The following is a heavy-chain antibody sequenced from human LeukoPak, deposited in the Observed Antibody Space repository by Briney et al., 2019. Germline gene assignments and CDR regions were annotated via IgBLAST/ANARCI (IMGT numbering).Heavy chain of an antibody. CDR2: INHSGST. CDR3: ARDALYYYYYMDV. J-gene: IGHJ6*03. Sequence: SETLSLTCAVYGGSFSGYYWSWIRQPPGKGLEWIGEINHSGSTNYNPSLKSRVTISVDTSKNQFSLKLSSVTAADTAVYYCARDALYYYYYMDVWGKGTTVTVSS. CDR1: GGSFSGYY. V-gene: IGHV4-34*01.